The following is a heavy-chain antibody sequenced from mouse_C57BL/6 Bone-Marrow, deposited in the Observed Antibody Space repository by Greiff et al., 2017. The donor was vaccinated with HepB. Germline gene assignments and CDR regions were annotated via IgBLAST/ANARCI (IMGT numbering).Heavy chain of an antibody. CDR2: IDPENGDT. V-gene: IGHV14-4*01. CDR3: TINYGSSH. Sequence: VHVKQSGAELVRPGASVKLSCTASGFNIKDDYMHWVKQRPEQGLEWIGWIDPENGDTEYASKFQGKATITADTSSNTAYLQLSSLTSEDTAVYYCTINYGSSHWGQGTTLTVSS. CDR1: GFNIKDDY. J-gene: IGHJ2*01. D-gene: IGHD1-1*01.